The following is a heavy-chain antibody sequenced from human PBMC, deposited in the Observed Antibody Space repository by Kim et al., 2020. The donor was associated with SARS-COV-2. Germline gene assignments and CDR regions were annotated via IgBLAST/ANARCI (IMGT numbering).Heavy chain of an antibody. CDR3: ARVHDFWNDFYDHFDF. J-gene: IGHJ4*01. CDR2: LSGNSDNT. CDR1: GFIFRDYA. Sequence: GGSLRLSCAASGFIFRDYAMAWVRQAPGKGLEWVSALSGNSDNTYYEDSGKGRFTISRDNSKNMLFLQMDSLGVEDTALYYCARVHDFWNDFYDHFDFWG. V-gene: IGHV3-23*01. D-gene: IGHD3-3*01.